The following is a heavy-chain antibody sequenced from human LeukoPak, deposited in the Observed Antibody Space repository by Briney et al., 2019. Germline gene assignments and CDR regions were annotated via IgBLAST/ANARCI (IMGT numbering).Heavy chain of an antibody. CDR2: ISSSSSYI. CDR1: GFTVSSNS. V-gene: IGHV3-21*01. D-gene: IGHD1-1*01. CDR3: AREGLERLRAFDI. Sequence: GGSLRLSCTVSGFTVSSNSMSWVRQAPGKGLEWVSSISSSSSYIYYADSVKGRFTISRDNAKNSLYLQMNSLRAEDTAVYYCAREGLERLRAFDIWGQGTMVTVSS. J-gene: IGHJ3*02.